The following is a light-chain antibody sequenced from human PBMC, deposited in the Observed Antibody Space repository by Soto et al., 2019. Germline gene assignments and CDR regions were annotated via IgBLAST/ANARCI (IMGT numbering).Light chain of an antibody. J-gene: IGLJ1*01. V-gene: IGLV2-14*01. CDR3: SSYTNSATPCV. Sequence: QSALTQPASVSGSPGQSITISCTGTSSDVGGYNSVSWYQHHPGKAPKLMIYEVSNRPSGVSNRFSGSKSGNTASLAISGLQAEDEADYYCSSYTNSATPCVFGTGTKV. CDR2: EVS. CDR1: SSDVGGYNS.